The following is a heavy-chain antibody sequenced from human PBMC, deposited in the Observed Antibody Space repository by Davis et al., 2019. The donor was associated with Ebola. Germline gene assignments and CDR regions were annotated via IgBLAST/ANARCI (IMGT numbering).Heavy chain of an antibody. Sequence: MPSETLSLTCAVYGGSISSYYWSWIRQPPGKGLEWIGYIYYSGSTNYNPSLKSRVTISVDTSKNQFSLKLSSVTAADTAVYYCARQGRGYSYGYGHYNWFDPWGQGTLVTVSS. J-gene: IGHJ5*02. V-gene: IGHV4-59*08. CDR2: IYYSGST. D-gene: IGHD5-18*01. CDR1: GGSISSYY. CDR3: ARQGRGYSYGYGHYNWFDP.